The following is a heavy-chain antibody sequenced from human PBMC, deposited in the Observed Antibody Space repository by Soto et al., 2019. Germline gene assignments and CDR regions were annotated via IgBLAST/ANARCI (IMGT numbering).Heavy chain of an antibody. J-gene: IGHJ4*02. D-gene: IGHD3-10*01. CDR1: GFTFSSYG. CDR3: ARGTESYITSPRRPLLDY. CDR2: ISYDGSNK. V-gene: IGHV3-30*03. Sequence: GGSLRLSCASSGFTFSSYGMHWVRQAPGKGLEWVAVISYDGSNKYYADSVKGRFTISRDNSKNTLYLQMNRLRAEDTAVYYCARGTESYITSPRRPLLDYWGQGT.